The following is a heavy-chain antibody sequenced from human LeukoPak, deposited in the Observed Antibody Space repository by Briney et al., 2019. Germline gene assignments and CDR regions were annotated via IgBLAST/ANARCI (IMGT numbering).Heavy chain of an antibody. D-gene: IGHD5-24*01. CDR2: ISGSAYST. CDR1: GFTFSSYA. CDR3: AKNIWTEMATIYYYMDV. Sequence: GGSLRLSCAASGFTFSSYAMSWVRQAPGKGLEWVSAISGSAYSTYYADSVKGRFTISRDNSKNTLYLQMNSLRAEDTAVYYCAKNIWTEMATIYYYMDVWGKASTVTVSS. V-gene: IGHV3-23*01. J-gene: IGHJ6*03.